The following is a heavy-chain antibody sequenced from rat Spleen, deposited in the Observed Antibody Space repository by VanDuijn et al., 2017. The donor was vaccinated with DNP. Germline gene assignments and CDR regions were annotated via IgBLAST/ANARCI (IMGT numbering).Heavy chain of an antibody. Sequence: QVQLQQSGAELAKPGSSVMISCRASGYTFTTYYIGWIKQTTRQGLEYIGYLNTGSGDATYNEKFKGKATFTVDKSSSTAFMQLSSLTPDDSAVYYCTRGTTGITPFAYWGQGTLVTVSS. V-gene: IGHV1-43*01. J-gene: IGHJ3*01. CDR3: TRGTTGITPFAY. CDR2: LNTGSGDA. D-gene: IGHD1-9*01. CDR1: GYTFTTYY.